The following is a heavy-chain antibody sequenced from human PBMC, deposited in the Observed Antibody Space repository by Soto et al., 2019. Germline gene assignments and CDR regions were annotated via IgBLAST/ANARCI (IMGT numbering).Heavy chain of an antibody. CDR1: GFTFSSYA. CDR3: AKVDSSSSSWNYYYYYMDV. Sequence: GGSLRLSCAASGFTFSSYAMSWVRQAPGKGLEWVSAISGGGGSTYYGDSVKGRFTISRDNSKNTLYLQMNSLRAEDTAVYYCAKVDSSSSSWNYYYYYMDVWGKGTTVTVSS. CDR2: ISGGGGST. V-gene: IGHV3-23*01. D-gene: IGHD6-6*01. J-gene: IGHJ6*03.